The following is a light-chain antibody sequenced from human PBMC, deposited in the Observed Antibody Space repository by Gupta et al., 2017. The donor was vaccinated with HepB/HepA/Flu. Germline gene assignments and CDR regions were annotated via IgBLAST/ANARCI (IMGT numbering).Light chain of an antibody. Sequence: DIVLTQSPDSLAVSLGERATINCKSSQSVLHSTNNKNFLAWYQQKPGQPPKLLFFWASTRESGVPNRFSGSGSGTDFTLTISSLQAEDVAVYYCQQFYTTPCSFGQGTKLEIK. CDR3: QQFYTTPCS. V-gene: IGKV4-1*01. J-gene: IGKJ2*04. CDR2: WAS. CDR1: QSVLHSTNNKNF.